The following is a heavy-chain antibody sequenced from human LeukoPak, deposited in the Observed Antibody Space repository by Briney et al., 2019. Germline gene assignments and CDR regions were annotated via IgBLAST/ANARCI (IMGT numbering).Heavy chain of an antibody. CDR2: IYYNGST. CDR1: GGSISSYY. CDR3: ARVYSSSSPYYYYYMDV. J-gene: IGHJ6*03. D-gene: IGHD6-6*01. V-gene: IGHV4-59*01. Sequence: PSETLSLTCTVSGGSISSYYWSWIRQPQGKGLEWVGYIYYNGSTNYNPSLKNRVTRSVDTSKNQFSLKLSSVTAADTAVYYCARVYSSSSPYYYYYMDVWGKGTTVTVSS.